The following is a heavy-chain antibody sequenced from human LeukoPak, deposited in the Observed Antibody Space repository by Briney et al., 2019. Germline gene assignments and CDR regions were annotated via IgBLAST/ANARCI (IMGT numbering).Heavy chain of an antibody. Sequence: GGSLRLSCAASGFTFSSYAMSWVRQAPGKGLEWVSAISGGGGSTYYADSVKGRFTISRDNSKNTLYLQMNSLRAEDTAVYYCAKDLPKWELLLSYDYWGQGTLVTVSS. V-gene: IGHV3-23*01. D-gene: IGHD1-26*01. CDR3: AKDLPKWELLLSYDY. CDR2: ISGGGGST. J-gene: IGHJ4*02. CDR1: GFTFSSYA.